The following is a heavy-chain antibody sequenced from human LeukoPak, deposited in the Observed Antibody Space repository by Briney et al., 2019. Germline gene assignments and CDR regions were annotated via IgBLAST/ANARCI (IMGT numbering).Heavy chain of an antibody. CDR2: MNPDSGNT. Sequence: ASVTVSCTASGYTFNSYDITWVRQATGQGLEWMGWMNPDSGNTGYAQKFQGRVTMTRNTSISTAYMELSSLRSEDMAVYYCARVHIYCSGGSCYSGWFDPWGQGTLVTVSS. J-gene: IGHJ5*02. CDR1: GYTFNSYD. D-gene: IGHD2-15*01. V-gene: IGHV1-8*01. CDR3: ARVHIYCSGGSCYSGWFDP.